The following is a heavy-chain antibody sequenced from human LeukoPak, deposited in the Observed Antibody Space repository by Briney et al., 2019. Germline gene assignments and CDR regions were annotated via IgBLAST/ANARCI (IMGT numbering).Heavy chain of an antibody. CDR3: ARPQRGYYHGMDV. CDR1: GGSFSGYY. CDR2: INHSGST. Sequence: SETLSLTCAVYGGSFSGYYWSWIRQPPGKGLEWIGEINHSGSTYYNPSLKSRVTISVDTSKNQLSLKLNSVTAADTAVYYCARPQRGYYHGMDVWGRGTTVTVSS. J-gene: IGHJ6*02. V-gene: IGHV4-34*01.